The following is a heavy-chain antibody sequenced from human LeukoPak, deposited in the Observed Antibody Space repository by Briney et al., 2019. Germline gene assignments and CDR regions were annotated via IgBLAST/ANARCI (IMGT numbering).Heavy chain of an antibody. CDR3: ARDLDCGGDCYSQNNWFAP. CDR1: GGTFSSYA. D-gene: IGHD2-21*02. J-gene: IGHJ5*02. Sequence: ASVKVSCKASGGTFSSYAISWVRQAPGQGREWMGRIIPILGIANYAQKFQGRVTITADKSTSPAYMELSSLRSEDTAVYYCARDLDCGGDCYSQNNWFAPWGQGTLVTVSS. V-gene: IGHV1-69*04. CDR2: IIPILGIA.